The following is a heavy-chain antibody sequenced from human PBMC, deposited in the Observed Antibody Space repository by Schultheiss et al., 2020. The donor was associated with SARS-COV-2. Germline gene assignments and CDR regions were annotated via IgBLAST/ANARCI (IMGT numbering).Heavy chain of an antibody. CDR1: GFTFSSYA. CDR3: AKDPVVVVAVKNYMDV. D-gene: IGHD2-15*01. J-gene: IGHJ6*03. V-gene: IGHV3-30*07. CDR2: ISYDGSNK. Sequence: GGSLRLSCAASGFTFSSYAMYWVRQAPGKGLEWVAVISYDGSNKYYADSVKGRFTISRDNSKNTLYLQMNSLRAEDTAVYYCAKDPVVVVAVKNYMDVWGKGTTVTVSS.